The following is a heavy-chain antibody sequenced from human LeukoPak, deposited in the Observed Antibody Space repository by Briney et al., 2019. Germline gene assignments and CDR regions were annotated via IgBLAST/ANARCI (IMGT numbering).Heavy chain of an antibody. Sequence: SETLSLTCAVSGYSISSGYYWGWIRQPPGKGLDWVGRIHRSGTTDYNPSLKSRVTISLDTSKNLFSLNLSSVTAADTAVYYCARYVSSGWFYHFDYWGQGILVAVSS. CDR1: GYSISSGYY. D-gene: IGHD6-19*01. J-gene: IGHJ4*02. CDR2: IHRSGTT. CDR3: ARYVSSGWFYHFDY. V-gene: IGHV4-38-2*01.